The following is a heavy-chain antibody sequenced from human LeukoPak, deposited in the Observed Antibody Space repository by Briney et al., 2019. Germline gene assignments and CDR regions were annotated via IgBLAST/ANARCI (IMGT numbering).Heavy chain of an antibody. CDR2: ITRTSSTI. CDR1: GFTFSSHS. CDR3: ARDGDYHYDSSGYYY. D-gene: IGHD3-22*01. J-gene: IGHJ4*02. Sequence: PGGSLRLSCAASGFTFSSHSMSWVRQAPGKGLEWISYITRTSSTIYYADSVKGRFTISRDNAKNSLYLQMNSLRAEDTAVYYCARDGDYHYDSSGYYYWGQGTLVTVSS. V-gene: IGHV3-48*04.